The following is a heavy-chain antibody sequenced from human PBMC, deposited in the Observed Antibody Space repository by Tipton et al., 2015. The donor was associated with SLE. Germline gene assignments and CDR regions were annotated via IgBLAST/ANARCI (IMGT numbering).Heavy chain of an antibody. CDR1: GFTFSTYA. Sequence: QLVQSGGGVAQPGRSLRLSCAASGFTFSTYAMHWVRQAPGKGLEWVAVIWYDGSNKYYADSVKGRFTISRDNSKNTLYLQMNSLRAEDTAVYYCAKELSYYYGIDYWGQGTLVTVSS. D-gene: IGHD3-10*01. CDR3: AKELSYYYGIDY. CDR2: IWYDGSNK. J-gene: IGHJ4*02. V-gene: IGHV3-33*06.